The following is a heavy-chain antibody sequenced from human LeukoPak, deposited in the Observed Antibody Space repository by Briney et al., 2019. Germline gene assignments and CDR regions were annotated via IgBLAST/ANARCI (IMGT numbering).Heavy chain of an antibody. V-gene: IGHV4-61*02. CDR2: IYTSGST. CDR1: GGSISSGSYY. J-gene: IGHJ4*02. CDR3: ASSHCTNGVCQTLFDY. D-gene: IGHD2-8*01. Sequence: PSETLSLTCTVSGGSISSGSYYWSWIRQPAGKGLEWIGRIYTSGSTNYNPSLKSRVTISVDTSKNQFSLKLSSVTAADTAVYYCASSHCTNGVCQTLFDYWGQGTLVTVSS.